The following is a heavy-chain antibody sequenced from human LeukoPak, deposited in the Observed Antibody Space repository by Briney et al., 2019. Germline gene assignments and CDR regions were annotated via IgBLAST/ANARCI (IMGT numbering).Heavy chain of an antibody. D-gene: IGHD3-3*01. J-gene: IGHJ3*01. CDR2: IYISGST. CDR1: GGSISSYY. Sequence: SETLSLTCTVSGGSISSYYWSWIRQPPGKGLEWIGYIYISGSTDYNPSLKSRVTISLDTSKNQFSLKLSSVTAADTAVYYCARLSAAVHLGAFDLWGQGTMVTVSS. V-gene: IGHV4-4*09. CDR3: ARLSAAVHLGAFDL.